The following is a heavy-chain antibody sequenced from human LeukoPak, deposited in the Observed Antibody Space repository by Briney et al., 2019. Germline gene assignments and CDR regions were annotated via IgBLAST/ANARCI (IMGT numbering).Heavy chain of an antibody. Sequence: GGSLRLSYAASGFTFSSYWMSWVRQAPGKGLEWVANIKQDGSEKYYVDSVKGRFTISRDNAKNSLYLQMNSLRAEDTAVYYCARVRGGPVPYYYGMDVWGQGTTVTVSS. CDR3: ARVRGGPVPYYYGMDV. V-gene: IGHV3-7*01. CDR2: IKQDGSEK. CDR1: GFTFSSYW. D-gene: IGHD3-10*01. J-gene: IGHJ6*02.